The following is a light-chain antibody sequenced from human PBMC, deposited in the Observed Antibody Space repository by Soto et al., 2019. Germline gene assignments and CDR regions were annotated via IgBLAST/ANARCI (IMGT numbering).Light chain of an antibody. CDR2: GAS. CDR3: QQYDNWPPRT. V-gene: IGKV3-15*01. Sequence: EIVMTQSPATLSLSPGERATLSCRASQSVNSNLAWYQQKPCQAPRRLIYGASTRATGIPARFSGSGSGTEFTLTISSLQSQDFAVYYCQQYDNWPPRTFGQGTKVEIK. CDR1: QSVNSN. J-gene: IGKJ1*01.